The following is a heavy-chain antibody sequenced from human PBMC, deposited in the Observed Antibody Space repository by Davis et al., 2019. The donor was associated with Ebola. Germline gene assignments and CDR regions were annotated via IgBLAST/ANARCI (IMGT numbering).Heavy chain of an antibody. CDR1: GGSISSYY. J-gene: IGHJ3*02. V-gene: IGHV4-59*01. D-gene: IGHD1-26*01. Sequence: MPSETLSLTCTVSGGSISSYYWSWIRQPPGKGLEWIGYIYYSGSTNYNPSLKSRVTISVDTSKNQFSLKLSSVTAADTAVYYCAREGKWELLGGSAFDIWGQGTMVTVSS. CDR2: IYYSGST. CDR3: AREGKWELLGGSAFDI.